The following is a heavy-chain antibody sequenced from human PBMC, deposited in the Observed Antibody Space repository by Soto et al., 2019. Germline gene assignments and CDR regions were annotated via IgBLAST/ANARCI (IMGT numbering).Heavy chain of an antibody. V-gene: IGHV3-21*01. CDR1: GFTFSSYS. J-gene: IGHJ4*02. D-gene: IGHD3-22*01. Sequence: EVQLVESGGGLVKPRGSLRLSCAASGFTFSSYSMNWVRQAPGKGLEWVSSISSSSSYIYYADSVKGRFTISRDNAKNSLYLQMNSLRAQDTAVYYCAKWEDYYDSSGYYRGDYFDYWGQGTLVTVSS. CDR3: AKWEDYYDSSGYYRGDYFDY. CDR2: ISSSSSYI.